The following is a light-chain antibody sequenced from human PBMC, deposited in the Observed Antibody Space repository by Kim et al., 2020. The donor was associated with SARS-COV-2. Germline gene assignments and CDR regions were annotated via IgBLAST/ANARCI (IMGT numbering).Light chain of an antibody. CDR2: GNS. Sequence: QPVLTQPPSVSGAPGQRVTISCTGSSSNIGAGYDVHWYQQLPGTAPKLLIYGNSNRPSGVPDRFSGSESGTSASLAITGLQAEDEADYYCQSYDSSLRGVFGGGTQLTVL. V-gene: IGLV1-40*01. CDR1: SSNIGAGYD. J-gene: IGLJ3*02. CDR3: QSYDSSLRGV.